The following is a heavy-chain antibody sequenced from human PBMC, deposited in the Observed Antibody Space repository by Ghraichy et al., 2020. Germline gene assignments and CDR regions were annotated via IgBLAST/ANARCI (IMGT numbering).Heavy chain of an antibody. Sequence: SETLSLTCTVSGGSISSYYWSWIRQPPWQGLEWIGYIYYSGSTNYNPSLTSRVTISVATSKNQFSLKLSSVTAADTAVYYCARDSGHLIAAAGRKGIDYWGQGTLVTVSS. D-gene: IGHD6-13*01. CDR3: ARDSGHLIAAAGRKGIDY. CDR2: IYYSGST. J-gene: IGHJ4*02. V-gene: IGHV4-59*01. CDR1: GGSISSYY.